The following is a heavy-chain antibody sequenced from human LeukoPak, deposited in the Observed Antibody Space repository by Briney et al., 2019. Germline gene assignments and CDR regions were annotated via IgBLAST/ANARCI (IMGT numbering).Heavy chain of an antibody. V-gene: IGHV4-34*01. J-gene: IGHJ4*02. Sequence: PSETLSLTCAVYGGSFSGYYWSWIRQPPGKGLEWIGEINHSGSTNYNPSLKSRVTISVDTSKNQFSLKLSSVTAADTAVYYCAREGYSSSWYDFDYWGQGTLVTVSS. CDR2: INHSGST. CDR3: AREGYSSSWYDFDY. CDR1: GGSFSGYY. D-gene: IGHD6-13*01.